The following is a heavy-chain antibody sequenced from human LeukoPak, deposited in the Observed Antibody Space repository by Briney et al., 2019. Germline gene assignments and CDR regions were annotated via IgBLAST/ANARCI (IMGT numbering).Heavy chain of an antibody. V-gene: IGHV1-2*02. CDR1: GYTFTGYY. CDR2: INPNSGGT. CDR3: ARDRWEYDSSGCFDY. J-gene: IGHJ4*02. Sequence: GASVKVSCKASGYTFTGYYMHWVRQAPGQGLEWMGWINPNSGGTNYAQKFQGRVTMTRDTSISTAYMELSRLRSDDTAVYYCARDRWEYDSSGCFDYWGQGAMVADSS. D-gene: IGHD3-22*01.